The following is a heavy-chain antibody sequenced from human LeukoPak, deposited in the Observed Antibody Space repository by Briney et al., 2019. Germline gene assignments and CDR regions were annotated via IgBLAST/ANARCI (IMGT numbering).Heavy chain of an antibody. CDR1: GFTFSNYE. CDR3: VRYYYYYYMDV. J-gene: IGHJ6*03. Sequence: PGGSLRLSYAASGFTFSNYEMNWVRQAPGKGLEWVSYISTSGGSTYYAGSVKGRFTISRDNSKNTLYLQMNSLRAEDTAVYYCVRYYYYYYMDVWGKGTTVTISS. CDR2: ISTSGGST. V-gene: IGHV3-48*03.